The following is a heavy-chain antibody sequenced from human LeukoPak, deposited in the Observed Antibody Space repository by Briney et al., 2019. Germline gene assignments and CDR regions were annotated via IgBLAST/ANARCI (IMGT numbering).Heavy chain of an antibody. CDR1: GFTFDDYG. D-gene: IGHD4-23*01. CDR2: INWNGGST. Sequence: GGSLRLSCAASGFTFDDYGMSWVRQAPGKGLEWVSGINWNGGSTGYADSVKGRFTISRDNAKNSLYLQMNSLRAEDTALYYCARAALGFYGGNAAHFDYWGQGTLVTVSS. J-gene: IGHJ4*02. CDR3: ARAALGFYGGNAAHFDY. V-gene: IGHV3-20*04.